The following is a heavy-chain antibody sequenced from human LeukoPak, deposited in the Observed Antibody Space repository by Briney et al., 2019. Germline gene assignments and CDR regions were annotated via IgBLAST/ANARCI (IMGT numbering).Heavy chain of an antibody. V-gene: IGHV1-2*02. D-gene: IGHD3-10*01. J-gene: IGHJ5*02. Sequence: EASVKVSCKASGYTFTGYYMHWVRQAPGQGLEWMGWINPNSGGTNYAQKFQGRVTMTRDTSISTAYMELSRLRSDDTAVYYCARGARITMVRGARGNWFDPWGQGTLVTVSS. CDR2: INPNSGGT. CDR1: GYTFTGYY. CDR3: ARGARITMVRGARGNWFDP.